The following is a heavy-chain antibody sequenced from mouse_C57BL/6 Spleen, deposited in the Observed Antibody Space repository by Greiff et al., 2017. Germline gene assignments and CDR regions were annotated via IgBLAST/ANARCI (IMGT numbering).Heavy chain of an antibody. V-gene: IGHV1-74*01. CDR3: AIAYYGSSYGWYFDV. Sequence: QVQLQQPGAELVKPGASVKVSCKASGYTFTSYWMHWVKQRPGQGLEWIGRIHPSASDTNSNQQFKGKATLTVDKSSSTAYMQLSSLTSEDSAVYYCAIAYYGSSYGWYFDVWGTGTTVTVSS. D-gene: IGHD1-1*01. CDR2: IHPSASDT. CDR1: GYTFTSYW. J-gene: IGHJ1*03.